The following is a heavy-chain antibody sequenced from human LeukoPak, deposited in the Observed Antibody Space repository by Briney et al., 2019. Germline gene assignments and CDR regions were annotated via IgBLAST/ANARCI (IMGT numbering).Heavy chain of an antibody. Sequence: PGGSLRLSCAASGFTFSSHGIHWVRQAPGKGLEWVAVVSYDGNKKYYADSVKGRFTISRDNSKNTLYLQMNSLRPEDTAVYYCARVYGGKGGVFDYWGQGTLVTVSS. CDR1: GFTFSSHG. CDR3: ARVYGGKGGVFDY. D-gene: IGHD4-17*01. J-gene: IGHJ4*02. V-gene: IGHV3-30*03. CDR2: VSYDGNKK.